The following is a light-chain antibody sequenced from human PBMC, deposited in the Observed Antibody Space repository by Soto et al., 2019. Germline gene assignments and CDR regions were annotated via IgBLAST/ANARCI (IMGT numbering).Light chain of an antibody. CDR1: SSNLGDNT. CDR2: SYD. V-gene: IGLV1-44*01. Sequence: QSVLTQPPSASGTPGQRVTISCSTSSSNLGDNTVNWYQHVPGTAPKLLIYSYDQRPSGVPDRFSGSKSGTSASLAISGLQSEEEADYYCAAWDASLDGYVFGTGPKLTVL. J-gene: IGLJ1*01. CDR3: AAWDASLDGYV.